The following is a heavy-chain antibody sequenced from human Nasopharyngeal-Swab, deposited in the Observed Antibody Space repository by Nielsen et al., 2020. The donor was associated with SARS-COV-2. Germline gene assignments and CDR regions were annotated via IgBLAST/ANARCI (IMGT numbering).Heavy chain of an antibody. D-gene: IGHD6-13*01. Sequence: ESLKISCAASGFTFSGYWMSWVRQAPGKGLEWVANIKQDGGETYYVDSVKGRFTISRDNAKNSLYLQMNSLRAEDTAVFYCVRLSIAAAGVDFWGQGTLVTVSS. CDR3: VRLSIAAAGVDF. J-gene: IGHJ4*02. CDR1: GFTFSGYW. CDR2: IKQDGGET. V-gene: IGHV3-7*01.